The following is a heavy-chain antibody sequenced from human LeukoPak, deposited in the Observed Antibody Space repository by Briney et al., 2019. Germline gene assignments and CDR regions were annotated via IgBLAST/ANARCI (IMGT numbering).Heavy chain of an antibody. J-gene: IGHJ3*02. Sequence: GGSLRLSCAASGFTVSGNYMSWVRQAPGKGLEWVSVIYSSDSTYSADSVKGRFTISRDNAKNSLYLQMNSLRAEDTAVYYCARIKRGDSQAFDIWGQGTMVTVSS. CDR2: IYSSDST. D-gene: IGHD5-18*01. CDR3: ARIKRGDSQAFDI. V-gene: IGHV3-53*01. CDR1: GFTVSGNY.